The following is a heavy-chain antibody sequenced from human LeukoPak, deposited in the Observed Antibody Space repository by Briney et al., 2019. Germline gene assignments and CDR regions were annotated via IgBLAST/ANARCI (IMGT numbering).Heavy chain of an antibody. CDR2: IYHSGST. Sequence: SETLSLTCAVSGYSISSRYYWGWIRQPPGKGLEWIGSIYHSGSTYYNPSLKSRVTISVDTSKNQFSLKLSSVTAADTAVYYCARRCSGGSCYSTYFDYWGQGTLVTVSS. CDR1: GYSISSRYY. D-gene: IGHD2-15*01. CDR3: ARRCSGGSCYSTYFDY. J-gene: IGHJ4*02. V-gene: IGHV4-38-2*01.